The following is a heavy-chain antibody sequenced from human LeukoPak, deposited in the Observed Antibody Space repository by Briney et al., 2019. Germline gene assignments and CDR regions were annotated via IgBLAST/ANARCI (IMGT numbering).Heavy chain of an antibody. Sequence: PSETLSLTCAVYGGSFSGYYWSWIRQPPGKGLEWIGEINHSGSTNYNPSLKSRVTISVDTSKNQFSLKLSSVTAADTAVYYCARDRKLGDGFPPNWFDPWGQGTLVTVSS. CDR3: ARDRKLGDGFPPNWFDP. CDR1: GGSFSGYY. D-gene: IGHD3-10*01. V-gene: IGHV4-34*01. CDR2: INHSGST. J-gene: IGHJ5*02.